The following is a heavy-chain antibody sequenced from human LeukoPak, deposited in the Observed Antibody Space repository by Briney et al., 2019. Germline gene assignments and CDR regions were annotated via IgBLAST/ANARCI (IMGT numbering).Heavy chain of an antibody. CDR3: ARDNTDYDFWSGYWKNNWFDP. D-gene: IGHD3-3*01. V-gene: IGHV1-18*01. CDR1: GYTFTSYG. J-gene: IGHJ5*02. CDR2: ISAYNGDT. Sequence: ASVKVSCKASGYTFTSYGISWVRQAPGQGLEWMGWISAYNGDTNYAQKLQGRVTMTTDTSTSTAYMELRSLRSDDTAVYYCARDNTDYDFWSGYWKNNWFDPWGQGTLVTVSS.